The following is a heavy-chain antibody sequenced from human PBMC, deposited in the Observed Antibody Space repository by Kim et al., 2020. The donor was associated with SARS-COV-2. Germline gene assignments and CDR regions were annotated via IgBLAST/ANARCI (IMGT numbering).Heavy chain of an antibody. CDR3: ARASNWNYLWNYGMDV. J-gene: IGHJ6*02. V-gene: IGHV1-18*01. Sequence: ASVKVSCKASGYTFTSYGISWVRQAPGQGLEWMGWISAYNGNTNYAQKLQGRVTMTTDTSTSTAYMELRSLRSDDTAVYYCARASNWNYLWNYGMDVWGQGTTVTVSS. CDR2: ISAYNGNT. CDR1: GYTFTSYG. D-gene: IGHD1-7*01.